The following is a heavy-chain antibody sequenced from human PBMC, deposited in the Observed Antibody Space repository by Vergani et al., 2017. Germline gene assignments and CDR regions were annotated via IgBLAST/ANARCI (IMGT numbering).Heavy chain of an antibody. CDR1: GFTFSSYA. D-gene: IGHD2-2*01. Sequence: EVQLLESGGGLVQPGGSLRLSCAASGFTFSSYAMSWVRQVPGKGLEWVSGISGSGGNTYYANSVKGRFTISRDNSKHTLYLQMNSLRADDTAVYYCAKGVYCSSTSCYEGRGYYYGMGVWGQGPTVTFSS. J-gene: IGHJ6*02. V-gene: IGHV3-23*01. CDR2: ISGSGGNT. CDR3: AKGVYCSSTSCYEGRGYYYGMGV.